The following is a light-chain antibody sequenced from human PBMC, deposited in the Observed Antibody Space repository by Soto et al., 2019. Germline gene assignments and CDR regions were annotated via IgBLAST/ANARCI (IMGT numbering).Light chain of an antibody. CDR2: GAS. J-gene: IGKJ1*01. Sequence: EIVLTQSPDTLSLSPGERATLSCRASQSVSSSYLAWYQQKPGQAPRLLINGASSRATGIPDRFSGSGSGTDFTLTISRLEPEDFAVYYCQQNDRSPWMFGQGTKVEIK. V-gene: IGKV3-20*01. CDR1: QSVSSSY. CDR3: QQNDRSPWM.